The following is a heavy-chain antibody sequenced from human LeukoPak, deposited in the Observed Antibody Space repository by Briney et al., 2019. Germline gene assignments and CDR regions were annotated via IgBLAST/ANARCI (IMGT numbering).Heavy chain of an antibody. CDR3: ARPYCSGGSCYYSN. CDR1: GGSISSYY. Sequence: SETLSLTCTVSGGSISSYYWSWIRQPPGKGLELIGYIYFSGSTNYNPSLRSRVTISVDTSKNQFSLKLSSVTAADTAVYYCARPYCSGGSCYYSNWGQGTLVTVSS. J-gene: IGHJ4*02. CDR2: IYFSGST. D-gene: IGHD2-15*01. V-gene: IGHV4-59*01.